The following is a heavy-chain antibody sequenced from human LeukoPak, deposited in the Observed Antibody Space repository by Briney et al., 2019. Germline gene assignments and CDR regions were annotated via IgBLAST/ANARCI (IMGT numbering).Heavy chain of an antibody. CDR3: ARGDSTDRYCSSTSCYQLDY. V-gene: IGHV4-34*01. D-gene: IGHD2-2*01. Sequence: TETLSLTCAVYGGSFRGYYWSRFRQPPGKVLNGMGEINNSGSTNYNPSLKSRVTISVDTSKNQFSLKLSSVTAADTAVYYCARGDSTDRYCSSTSCYQLDYWGQGTLVTVSS. CDR2: INNSGST. CDR1: GGSFRGYY. J-gene: IGHJ4*02.